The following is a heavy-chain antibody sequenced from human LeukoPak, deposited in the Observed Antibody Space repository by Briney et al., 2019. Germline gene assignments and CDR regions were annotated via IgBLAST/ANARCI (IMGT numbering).Heavy chain of an antibody. CDR1: GFTFSSYS. CDR3: ARVPTVTFFDY. Sequence: GGSLRLSCAASGFTFSSYSMNWVRQAPGKGLEWISYISISSSPIYYADYLKGRFTISRDNAKNSLFLQIDSLRAEDTAVYYCARVPTVTFFDYWGQGTLVTVSS. CDR2: ISISSSPI. D-gene: IGHD4-17*01. V-gene: IGHV3-48*01. J-gene: IGHJ4*02.